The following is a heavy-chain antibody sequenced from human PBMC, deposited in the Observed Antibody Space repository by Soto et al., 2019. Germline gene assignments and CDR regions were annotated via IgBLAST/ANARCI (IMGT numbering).Heavy chain of an antibody. J-gene: IGHJ6*02. V-gene: IGHV1-69*01. CDR3: ARDRWGDSTSPYYYYYGMDV. CDR2: IITIFGTA. D-gene: IGHD2-21*02. Sequence: QVQLVQSGAEVKKPGSSVKVSCKASGGTFSSYAISWVRQAPGHGLEWMGGIITIFGTANYAQKLQGRVTITADESTRTAYMELSSLRSEDTAVYYCARDRWGDSTSPYYYYYGMDVWGQGTTVTVSS. CDR1: GGTFSSYA.